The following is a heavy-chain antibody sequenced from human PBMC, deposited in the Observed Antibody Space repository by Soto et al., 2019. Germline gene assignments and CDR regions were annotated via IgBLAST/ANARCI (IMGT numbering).Heavy chain of an antibody. CDR1: GFPFSSYG. CDR2: IWYSGSNK. D-gene: IGHD3-9*01. CDR3: ARGKVLRYFDWSEAHAFDI. Sequence: GGSMRLSCAASGFPFSSYGVHWVRQAPGKGLEWVAVIWYSGSNKYYADSVKGRFTISRDNSKNTLYLQMNSLRAEDTAVYYCARGKVLRYFDWSEAHAFDIWGQGTMVTVSS. V-gene: IGHV3-33*01. J-gene: IGHJ3*02.